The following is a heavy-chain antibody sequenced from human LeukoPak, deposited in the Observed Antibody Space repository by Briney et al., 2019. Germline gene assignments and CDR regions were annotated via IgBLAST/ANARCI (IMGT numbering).Heavy chain of an antibody. CDR3: ARPHRRRITIFGVVTEYYFDY. Sequence: SETLSLTCTVSGGSISSYYWSWIRQPAGKGLEWIGRIYTSGSTNYNPSLKSRVTISVDTSKNQFSLKLSSVTAADTAVYYCARPHRRRITIFGVVTEYYFDYWGQGTLVTVSS. V-gene: IGHV4-4*07. CDR2: IYTSGST. D-gene: IGHD3-3*01. J-gene: IGHJ4*02. CDR1: GGSISSYY.